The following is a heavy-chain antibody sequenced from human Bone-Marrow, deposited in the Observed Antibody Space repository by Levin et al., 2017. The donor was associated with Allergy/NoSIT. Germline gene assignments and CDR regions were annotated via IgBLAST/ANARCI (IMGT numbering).Heavy chain of an antibody. Sequence: GESLKISCAASEFTVNNHYMTWVRQAPGKGLEWVSVIYSGGNTFYTDSVKGRFTISRDNSKNTLYLQMNSLRAEDTAIYYCTTRKYWGQGTLVTVSS. CDR3: TTRKY. CDR1: EFTVNNHY. V-gene: IGHV3-66*01. CDR2: IYSGGNT. J-gene: IGHJ4*02.